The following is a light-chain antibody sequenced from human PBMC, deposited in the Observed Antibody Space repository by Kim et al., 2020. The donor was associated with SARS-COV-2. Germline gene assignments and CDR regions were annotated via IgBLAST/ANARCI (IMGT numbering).Light chain of an antibody. CDR2: GAS. CDR3: QQYDNWPPLT. Sequence: STGERVTLSCRASQSVGTNLAWYQQKPGQAPRLLIFGASTRASVIPPRFSGSGSGTEFSLTIDSLQSDDFAVYYCQQYDNWPPLTFGGGTKVDIK. V-gene: IGKV3-15*01. J-gene: IGKJ4*01. CDR1: QSVGTN.